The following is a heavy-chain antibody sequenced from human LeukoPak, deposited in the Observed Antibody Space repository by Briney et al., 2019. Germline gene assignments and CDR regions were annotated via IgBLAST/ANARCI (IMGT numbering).Heavy chain of an antibody. CDR1: GGSISSYY. V-gene: IGHV4-59*01. CDR2: ICYSGST. J-gene: IGHJ4*02. D-gene: IGHD6-13*01. Sequence: SETLSLTCTVSGGSISSYYWSWIRQPPGKGLEWIGYICYSGSTNYNPSLKSRVTISVDTSKNQFSLKLSSVTAADTAVYYCAREGSSWSGIDYWGQGTLVTVSS. CDR3: AREGSSWSGIDY.